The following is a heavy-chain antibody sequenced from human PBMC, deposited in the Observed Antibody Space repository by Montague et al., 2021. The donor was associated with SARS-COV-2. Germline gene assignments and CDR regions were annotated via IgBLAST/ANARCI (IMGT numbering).Heavy chain of an antibody. D-gene: IGHD2-15*01. CDR3: ARALRYCGGGTCYPLAFDY. Sequence: SLRLSCATSGFTFSSYAMTWVRQAPGKGLEWVSLISSGGDITYFTDSVKGRINNSRDNSKNAFYLQMNNLRVEDTAVYCCARALRYCGGGTCYPLAFDYWGQGTLVTVSS. V-gene: IGHV3-23*01. CDR1: GFTFSSYA. CDR2: ISSGGDIT. J-gene: IGHJ4*02.